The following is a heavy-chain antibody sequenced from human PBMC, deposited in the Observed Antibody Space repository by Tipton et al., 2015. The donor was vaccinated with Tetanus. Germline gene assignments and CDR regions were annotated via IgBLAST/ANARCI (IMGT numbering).Heavy chain of an antibody. CDR2: IYYSGST. V-gene: IGHV4-31*03. CDR3: ARVGLVMAARRRNWFVP. Sequence: TLSLTCTVSGGSISSGGYYWSWIRQHPGKGLEWIGYIYYSGSTYYNPSLKTRVTISVDTSKNQFSLKLSSVTAADTAVYYCARVGLVMAARRRNWFVPWGQGTLVTVSS. CDR1: GGSISSGGYY. D-gene: IGHD6-6*01. J-gene: IGHJ5*02.